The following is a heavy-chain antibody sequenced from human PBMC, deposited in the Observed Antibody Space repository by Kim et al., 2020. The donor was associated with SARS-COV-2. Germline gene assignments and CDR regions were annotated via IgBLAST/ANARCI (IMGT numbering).Heavy chain of an antibody. CDR3: THCSSTNCFDY. D-gene: IGHD2-2*01. Sequence: GGSLRLSCAASGFAFSGSCIHWVRQASGKGLEWIGRIRSKANNYATAYAASLKCRFTISRDDSKNTEYLEMNSLKTEDTAVYYCTHCSSTNCFDYWGQGTLVTVSS. J-gene: IGHJ4*02. V-gene: IGHV3-73*01. CDR1: GFAFSGSC. CDR2: IRSKANNYAT.